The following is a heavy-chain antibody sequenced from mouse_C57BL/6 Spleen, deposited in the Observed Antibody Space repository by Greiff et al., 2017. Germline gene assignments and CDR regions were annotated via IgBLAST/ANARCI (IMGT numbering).Heavy chain of an antibody. J-gene: IGHJ4*01. Sequence: DVHLVESGGGLVKPGGSLKLSCAASGFTFSSYAMSWVRQTPEKRLEWVATISDGGSYTYYPDNVKGRFTISRDNAKNNLYLQMSHLKSEDTAMYYCARDQAGGYAMDYWGQGTSVTVSS. D-gene: IGHD3-2*02. CDR2: ISDGGSYT. V-gene: IGHV5-4*01. CDR3: ARDQAGGYAMDY. CDR1: GFTFSSYA.